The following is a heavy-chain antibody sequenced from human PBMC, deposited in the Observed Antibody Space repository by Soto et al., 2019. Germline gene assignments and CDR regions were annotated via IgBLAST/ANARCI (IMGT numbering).Heavy chain of an antibody. J-gene: IGHJ6*03. V-gene: IGHV3-33*01. CDR2: IWYDGSNK. Sequence: GGSLRLSCAASGFTFSSYGMHWVRQAPGKGLEWVAVIWYDGSNKYYADSVEGRFTISRDNSKNTLYLQMNSLRAEDTAVYYCARGLGVYGDYYMDVWGKGTTVTVSS. CDR1: GFTFSSYG. D-gene: IGHD3-10*01. CDR3: ARGLGVYGDYYMDV.